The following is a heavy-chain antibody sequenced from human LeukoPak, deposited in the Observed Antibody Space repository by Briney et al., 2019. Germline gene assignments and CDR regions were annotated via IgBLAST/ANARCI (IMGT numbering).Heavy chain of an antibody. Sequence: PSETLSLTCKVPGGSIGSSGFSWGWIPHPPGKGLEWFGGIYYPESTHYNPSLESRVTISVDTSKYQVSLTLSSVTATDTAVYYCVRHVSSGWDYYNGLDVWGQGTTVTVSS. CDR1: GGSIGSSGFS. CDR2: IYYPEST. V-gene: IGHV4-39*01. D-gene: IGHD6-19*01. J-gene: IGHJ6*02. CDR3: VRHVSSGWDYYNGLDV.